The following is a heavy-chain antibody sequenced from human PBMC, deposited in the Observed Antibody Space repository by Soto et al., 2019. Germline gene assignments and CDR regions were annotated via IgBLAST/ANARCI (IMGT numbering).Heavy chain of an antibody. J-gene: IGHJ4*02. Sequence: PSETLSLTCTVSGGSISHGYYYWSWVRQNPGKGLEWIGQIYHSGRTYYNPSLKSRVSISVDTSKSQFSLHLSSVTAADTAVYYCARWVEVSLDYFDSWGQGTPVTVSS. D-gene: IGHD2-15*01. CDR3: ARWVEVSLDYFDS. CDR1: GGSISHGYYY. CDR2: IYHSGRT. V-gene: IGHV4-31*03.